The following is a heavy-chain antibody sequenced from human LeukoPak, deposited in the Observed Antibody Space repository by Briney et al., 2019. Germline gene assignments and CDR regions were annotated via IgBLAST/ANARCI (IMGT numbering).Heavy chain of an antibody. CDR3: ARDVDRSDSSGYYFTPHWFDP. CDR2: INPSGGST. D-gene: IGHD3-22*01. CDR1: GYTFTSYY. Sequence: GASVKVSCKASGYTFTSYYMHWVRQAPGQGLEWMGIINPSGGSTSYAQKFQGRVTMTRDTSTSTVYMELSSLRSEDTAVYYCARDVDRSDSSGYYFTPHWFDPWGQGTLVTVSS. J-gene: IGHJ5*02. V-gene: IGHV1-46*01.